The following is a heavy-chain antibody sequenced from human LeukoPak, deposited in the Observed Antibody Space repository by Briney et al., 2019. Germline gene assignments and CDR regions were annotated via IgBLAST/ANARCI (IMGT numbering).Heavy chain of an antibody. V-gene: IGHV4-59*08. Sequence: KPSETLSLTCTVSGGSISSYYWSWIRQPPGKGLEWIGYIYYSGSTNYNPSPKSRVTISVDTSKNQFSLKLSSVTAADTAVYYCARSDGYYDSSGPTYDAFDIWGQGTMVTVSS. CDR1: GGSISSYY. CDR2: IYYSGST. D-gene: IGHD3-22*01. CDR3: ARSDGYYDSSGPTYDAFDI. J-gene: IGHJ3*02.